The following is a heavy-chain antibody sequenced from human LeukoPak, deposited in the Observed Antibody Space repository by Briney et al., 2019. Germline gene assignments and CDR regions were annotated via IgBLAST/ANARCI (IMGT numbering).Heavy chain of an antibody. J-gene: IGHJ4*02. D-gene: IGHD3-9*01. Sequence: GGSLRLSCAASGFTVSSNYMSWVRQAPGKGLEWVSVIYSGGSTYYADSVKGRFTISRDNSKNTLYLQMNSLRAEDTAVYYCARTGSGWTMKYYFDYWGQGTLVTVSS. CDR1: GFTVSSNY. V-gene: IGHV3-66*01. CDR3: ARTGSGWTMKYYFDY. CDR2: IYSGGST.